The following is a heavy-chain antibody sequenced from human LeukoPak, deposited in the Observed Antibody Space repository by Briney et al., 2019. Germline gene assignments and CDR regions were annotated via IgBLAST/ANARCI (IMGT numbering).Heavy chain of an antibody. CDR3: ARALVVPAASTPYYYGMDV. V-gene: IGHV4-34*01. CDR2: INHSGST. J-gene: IGHJ6*02. CDR1: GGSFSGYY. D-gene: IGHD2-2*01. Sequence: SSETLSLTCALYGGSFSGYYWSWIRQPPGKGLEWIGEINHSGSTNYNPSLKSRVTISVDTSKNQFSLKLSSVTAADTAVYYCARALVVPAASTPYYYGMDVWGQGTTVTVSS.